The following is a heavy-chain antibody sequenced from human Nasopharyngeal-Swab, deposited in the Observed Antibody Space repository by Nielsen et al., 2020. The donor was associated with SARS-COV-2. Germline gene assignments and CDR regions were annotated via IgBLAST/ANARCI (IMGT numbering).Heavy chain of an antibody. CDR2: TWYRSKWHY. J-gene: IGHJ5*02. D-gene: IGHD2-15*01. Sequence: QTLSLTRAISGDRVSSNTAAWSWIRQSPSRGLEWLGRTWYRSKWHYDYAESVKSRITINPDTTKNQFYLQLNSVTPEDTAVYYCARGSQGTRWSWGQGTLVTVSS. CDR3: ARGSQGTRWS. CDR1: GDRVSSNTAA. V-gene: IGHV6-1*01.